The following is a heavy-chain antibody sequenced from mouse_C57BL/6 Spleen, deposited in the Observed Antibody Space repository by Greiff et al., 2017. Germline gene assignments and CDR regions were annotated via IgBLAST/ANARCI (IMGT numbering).Heavy chain of an antibody. D-gene: IGHD2-1*01. Sequence: VQLQQSGPELVKPGASVKISCKASGYAFSSSWMNWVKQRPGKGLEWIGRIYPGDGDTNYNGKFKGKATLTADKSSSTAYMQLSSLTSEDSAVYFCARSGGVYGNYFAYWGQGTLVTVSA. CDR3: ARSGGVYGNYFAY. V-gene: IGHV1-82*01. J-gene: IGHJ3*01. CDR2: IYPGDGDT. CDR1: GYAFSSSW.